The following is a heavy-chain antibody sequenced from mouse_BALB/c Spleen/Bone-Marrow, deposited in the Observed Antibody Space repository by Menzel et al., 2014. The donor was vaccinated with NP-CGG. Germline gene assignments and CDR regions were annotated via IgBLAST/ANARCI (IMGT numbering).Heavy chain of an antibody. CDR2: INPFNDGT. Sequence: VQLQQSGPELVKPGTSVKMSCKASGYTFTSYVIHWVKQTPGQGLEWIGYINPFNDGTKYNEKFKDKATLTADKSSNTAYMELSSLTSEDSAVYYCARTGNYYGSSFDDWGQGTTLTVSS. CDR1: GYTFTSYV. D-gene: IGHD1-1*01. CDR3: ARTGNYYGSSFDD. V-gene: IGHV1-14*01. J-gene: IGHJ2*01.